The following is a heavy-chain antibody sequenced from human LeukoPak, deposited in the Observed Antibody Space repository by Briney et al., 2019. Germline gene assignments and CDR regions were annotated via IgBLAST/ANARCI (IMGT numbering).Heavy chain of an antibody. CDR1: GFTFSSYA. V-gene: IGHV3-21*01. CDR2: ITSSTYV. CDR3: AKGPTQYCGGDCYPRDYFDY. D-gene: IGHD2-21*02. J-gene: IGHJ4*02. Sequence: PGGSLRLSCAASGFTFSSYAMSWVRQAPGKGLEWLSSITSSTYVYYADSVEGRFTISRDNSKNTLYLQMNSLRAEDTAVYYCAKGPTQYCGGDCYPRDYFDYWGQGTLVTVSS.